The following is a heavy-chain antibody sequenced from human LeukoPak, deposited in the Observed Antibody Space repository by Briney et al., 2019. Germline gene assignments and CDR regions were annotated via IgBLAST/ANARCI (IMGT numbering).Heavy chain of an antibody. CDR3: ASYSGNSPEPFDY. J-gene: IGHJ6*04. Sequence: SETLSLTCTVSGGSISSYYWSWIRQPPGKGLEWIGYIYYSGSTNYNPSLKSRVTISVDTSKNQFSLKLSSVTAADTAVYYCASYSGNSPEPFDYWGKGTTVTVSS. CDR2: IYYSGST. V-gene: IGHV4-59*08. CDR1: GGSISSYY. D-gene: IGHD4-23*01.